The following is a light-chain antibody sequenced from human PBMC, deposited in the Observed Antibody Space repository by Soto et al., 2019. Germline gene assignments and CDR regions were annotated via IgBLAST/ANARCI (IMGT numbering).Light chain of an antibody. CDR3: LQDFNYPLT. V-gene: IGKV1-6*01. Sequence: IQMTQSPSSLSASVGDRVTITSRASQSISNYLNWYQQRPGKAPKLLIYLASSLSSGVPSRFSGSGFGTDFTLTISSLQPEDSATYYCLQDFNYPLTFGGGAQVDIK. CDR1: QSISNY. J-gene: IGKJ4*01. CDR2: LAS.